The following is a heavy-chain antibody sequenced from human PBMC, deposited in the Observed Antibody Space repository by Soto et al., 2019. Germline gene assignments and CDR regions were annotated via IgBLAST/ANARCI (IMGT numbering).Heavy chain of an antibody. CDR3: AREYYYAMDV. Sequence: QVQLVESGGGFVRPGGSLRLSCEASGFSFSDYYMTWLRQAPGKGLDWLSYIDSSTKDTNYADSVKERFTISRDNAKNSLYLQRTSLRAGDTAVYYFAREYYYAMDVWGQGTMVTVSS. CDR2: IDSSTKDT. V-gene: IGHV3-11*05. J-gene: IGHJ6*02. CDR1: GFSFSDYY.